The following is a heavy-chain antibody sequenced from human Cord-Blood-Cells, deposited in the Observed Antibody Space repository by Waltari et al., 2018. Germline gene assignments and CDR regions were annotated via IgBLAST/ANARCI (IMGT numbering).Heavy chain of an antibody. V-gene: IGHV3-30*18. J-gene: IGHJ4*02. CDR2: ISYDGSNK. CDR1: GFTFSCYG. D-gene: IGHD5-18*01. Sequence: QVQLVESGGGVVQPGRSLRLSCAASGFTFSCYGMHWVRQAPGKGLEWVAVISYDGSNKYYADSVKGRFTISRDNSKNTLYLQMNSLRAEDTAVYYCAKDRGTAMVTFDYWGQGTLVTVSS. CDR3: AKDRGTAMVTFDY.